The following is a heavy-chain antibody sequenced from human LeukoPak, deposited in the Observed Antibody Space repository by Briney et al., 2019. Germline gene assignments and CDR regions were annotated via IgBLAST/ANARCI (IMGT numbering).Heavy chain of an antibody. D-gene: IGHD3-3*01. J-gene: IGHJ4*02. CDR2: IYPGDSDT. V-gene: IGHV5-51*01. CDR3: ARQNDFRLDY. Sequence: GESLKISCKGSGYTFSSYWIGWVRRMPGKGLEWMGIIYPGDSDTRYSPSLQGQVTISVDTSIGTAYLQWSSLKASDTAIYYCARQNDFRLDYWGQGTLVTVSS. CDR1: GYTFSSYW.